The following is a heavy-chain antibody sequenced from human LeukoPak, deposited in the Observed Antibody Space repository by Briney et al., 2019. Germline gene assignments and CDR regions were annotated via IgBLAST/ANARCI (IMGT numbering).Heavy chain of an antibody. CDR1: GYTFTGYY. CDR2: INPNSGGT. Sequence: GASVKVSCKASGYTFTGYYMHWVRQAPGQGLEWMGWINPNSGGTNYAQKFQGRVTMTRDTSISTAYMELSRLRSDDTAVYYCARDPGGYSKVHDYWGQGTLVTVSS. D-gene: IGHD6-13*01. V-gene: IGHV1-2*02. J-gene: IGHJ4*02. CDR3: ARDPGGYSKVHDY.